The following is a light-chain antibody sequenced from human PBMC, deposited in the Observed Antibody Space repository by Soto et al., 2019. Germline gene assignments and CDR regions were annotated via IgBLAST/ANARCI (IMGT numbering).Light chain of an antibody. CDR2: GAS. CDR1: QSVSSN. V-gene: IGKV3-15*01. Sequence: EIVMTQSPATLSVSPGERATLSCRASQSVSSNLAWYQQKPGQAPRMLIYGASTRATGIAARLSGSGSGTEFTLTISSLQYEDFAVYYCQQYNNWPPYTFGQGTKLEIK. J-gene: IGKJ2*01. CDR3: QQYNNWPPYT.